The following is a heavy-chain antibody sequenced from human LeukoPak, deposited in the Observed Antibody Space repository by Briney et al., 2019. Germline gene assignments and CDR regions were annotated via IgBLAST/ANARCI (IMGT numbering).Heavy chain of an antibody. J-gene: IGHJ4*02. CDR3: AKDTYRLREDRKDDY. Sequence: PGGSLRLSCAASGFTFSSYAMSWVRQAPGKGLEWVSAISGSGGSTYYADSVKGRFTISRDNSKNTLYLQMNSLRAEVTAVYYCAKDTYRLREDRKDDYWGQGTLVTVSS. CDR2: ISGSGGST. D-gene: IGHD2-15*01. V-gene: IGHV3-23*01. CDR1: GFTFSSYA.